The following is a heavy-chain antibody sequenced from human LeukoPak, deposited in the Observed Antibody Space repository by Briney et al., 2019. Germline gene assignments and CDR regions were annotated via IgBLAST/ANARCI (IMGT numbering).Heavy chain of an antibody. CDR1: GGSFSGYY. CDR3: ARVVVVPAAVDY. J-gene: IGHJ4*02. D-gene: IGHD2-2*01. V-gene: IGHV4-34*01. CDR2: INHSGST. Sequence: NPSETLSLTCGVYGGSFSGYYWSWIRQPPGKGLEWIGEINHSGSTNYNPSLKSRVTISVDTSKNQFSLKLSSVTAADTAVYYCARVVVVPAAVDYWGQGTLVTVSS.